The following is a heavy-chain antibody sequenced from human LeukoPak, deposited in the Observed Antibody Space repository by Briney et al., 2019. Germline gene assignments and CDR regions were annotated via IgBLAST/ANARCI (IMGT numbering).Heavy chain of an antibody. CDR3: ARDGRGCSGGSCYSDY. V-gene: IGHV1-69*04. CDR1: GGTFSSYA. J-gene: IGHJ4*02. Sequence: SVKVPCKASGGTFSSYAISWVRQAPGQGLEWMGRIIPILGIANYAQKFQGRVTITADKSTSTAYMELSSLRSEDTAVYYCARDGRGCSGGSCYSDYWGQGTLVTVSS. D-gene: IGHD2-15*01. CDR2: IIPILGIA.